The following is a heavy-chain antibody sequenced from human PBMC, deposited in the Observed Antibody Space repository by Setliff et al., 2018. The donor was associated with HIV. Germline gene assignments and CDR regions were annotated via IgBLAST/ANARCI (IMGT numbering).Heavy chain of an antibody. CDR1: GGSISSDNW. V-gene: IGHV4-4*02. CDR2: IYHSEYT. Sequence: SETLSLTCAVSGGSISSDNWWTWVRQPPGKGLEWIGEIYHSEYTNYNASLKSRVSMSVDKSKNQFSLKLTSVTAADTALYFCARGRGAWFEGSWFDPWGQGILVTVSS. CDR3: ARGRGAWFEGSWFDP. D-gene: IGHD6-19*01. J-gene: IGHJ5*02.